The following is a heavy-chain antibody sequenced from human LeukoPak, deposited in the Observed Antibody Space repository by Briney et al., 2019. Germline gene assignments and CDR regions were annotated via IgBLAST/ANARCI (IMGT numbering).Heavy chain of an antibody. CDR1: GFTVSSNY. Sequence: GGSLRLSCAASGFTVSSNYMNWVRQAPGKGLEWVSYISSSSSTIYYADSVKGRFTISRDNAKNSLYLQMNSLRAEDTAVYYCARDNWGHFDYWGQGTLVTVSS. D-gene: IGHD7-27*01. V-gene: IGHV3-48*01. CDR2: ISSSSSTI. CDR3: ARDNWGHFDY. J-gene: IGHJ4*02.